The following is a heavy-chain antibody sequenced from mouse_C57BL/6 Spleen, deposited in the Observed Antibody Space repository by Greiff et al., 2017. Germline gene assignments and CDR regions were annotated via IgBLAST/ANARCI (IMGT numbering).Heavy chain of an antibody. J-gene: IGHJ2*01. CDR2: ISDGGSYT. CDR1: GFTFSSYA. Sequence: DVKLVESGGGLVKPGGSLKLSCAASGFTFSSYAMSWVRQTPEKRLEWVATISDGGSYTYYPDNVKGQFTISRDNAKNNLYLQMSHLKSEDTAMYYCAREPSGFDYWGQGTTLTVSS. CDR3: AREPSGFDY. V-gene: IGHV5-4*01.